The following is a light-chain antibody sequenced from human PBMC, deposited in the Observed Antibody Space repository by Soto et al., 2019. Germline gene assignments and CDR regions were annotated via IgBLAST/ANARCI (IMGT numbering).Light chain of an antibody. CDR3: QRYDSSPPT. Sequence: ENVLTQSPGTQSLSLGERATLSCRASQGISSRYVAWYQRKAGQTPRLLIYDTSTRATGIPDTFSGSGSGTDFTLTISRLAAEDFAVYFCQRYDSSPPTFGQGTKVDIK. V-gene: IGKV3-20*01. CDR1: QGISSRY. J-gene: IGKJ1*01. CDR2: DTS.